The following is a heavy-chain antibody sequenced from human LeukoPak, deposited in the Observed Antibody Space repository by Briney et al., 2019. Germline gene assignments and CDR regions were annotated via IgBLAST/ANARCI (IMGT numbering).Heavy chain of an antibody. CDR2: IYPGDSDT. Sequence: GESLKISCKGSGYSFTSCWIGWVRQMPGKGLEWMGIIYPGDSDTRYSPSFQGQVTISADKSISTAYLQWSSLKASDTAMYYCARQKYGSGSYYNGDYYYGMDVWGQGTTVTVSS. V-gene: IGHV5-51*01. J-gene: IGHJ6*02. CDR1: GYSFTSCW. D-gene: IGHD3-10*01. CDR3: ARQKYGSGSYYNGDYYYGMDV.